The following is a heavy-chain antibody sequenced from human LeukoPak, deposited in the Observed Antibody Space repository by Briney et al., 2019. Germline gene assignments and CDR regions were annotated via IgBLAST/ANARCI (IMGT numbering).Heavy chain of an antibody. V-gene: IGHV4-59*01. CDR1: GGSISSYY. Sequence: SETLSLTCTVSGGSISSYYWSWIRQPPGKGLEWIGNIYYSGSTNYNPSLKSRVTISVDTSKNQFSLKLSSVTAADTAVYYCAREEVAMVRGPSGAFDIWGQGTMVTVSS. D-gene: IGHD3-10*01. J-gene: IGHJ3*02. CDR2: IYYSGST. CDR3: AREEVAMVRGPSGAFDI.